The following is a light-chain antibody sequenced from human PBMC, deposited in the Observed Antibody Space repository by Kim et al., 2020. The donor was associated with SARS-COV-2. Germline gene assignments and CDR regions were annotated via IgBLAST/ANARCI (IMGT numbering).Light chain of an antibody. J-gene: IGKJ1*01. V-gene: IGKV1-12*01. CDR3: QQTDSFPWT. Sequence: ASVGDRVTITLRASQGISDWLAWYQQKPGKAPKLLIYEASSLQSGVPSRFSGSGSRTDFTLTISSLQPEDFATYYCQQTDSFPWTFGQGTKVDIK. CDR2: EAS. CDR1: QGISDW.